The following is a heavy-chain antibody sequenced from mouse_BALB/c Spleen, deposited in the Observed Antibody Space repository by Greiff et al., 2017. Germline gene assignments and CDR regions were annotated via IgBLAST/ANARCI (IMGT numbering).Heavy chain of an antibody. J-gene: IGHJ4*01. CDR3: ARNYGNYVNYAMDY. D-gene: IGHD2-1*01. CDR2: IYPGDGST. Sequence: QVQLQQSGPELVKPGASVKMSCKASGYTFTSYYIHWVKQRPGQGLEWIGWIYPGDGSTKYNEKFKGKTTLTADKSSSTAYMLLSSLTSEDSAIYFCARNYGNYVNYAMDYWGQGTSVTVSS. CDR1: GYTFTSYY. V-gene: IGHV1S56*01.